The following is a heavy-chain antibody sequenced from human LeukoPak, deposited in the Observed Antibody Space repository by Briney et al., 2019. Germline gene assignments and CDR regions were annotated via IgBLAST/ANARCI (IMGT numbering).Heavy chain of an antibody. Sequence: GGSLRLSCAASGFTVSSNYMSWVRQAPGKGLEWVSAISGSGGSTYYADSVKGRFTISRDNSKNTLYLQMNSLRAEDTAVYYCAKGISTMIVVVINDYWGQGTLVTVSS. J-gene: IGHJ4*02. V-gene: IGHV3-23*01. D-gene: IGHD3-22*01. CDR2: ISGSGGST. CDR3: AKGISTMIVVVINDY. CDR1: GFTVSSNY.